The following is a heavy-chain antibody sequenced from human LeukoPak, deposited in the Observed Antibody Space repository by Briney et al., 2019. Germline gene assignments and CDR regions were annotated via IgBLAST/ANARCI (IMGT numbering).Heavy chain of an antibody. J-gene: IGHJ6*03. CDR3: GRTEVTIFGVVTYYYYMGV. D-gene: IGHD3-3*01. V-gene: IGHV1-18*01. CDR1: GYTFTSYG. CDR2: ISAYNGNT. Sequence: ASVKVSCKASGYTFTSYGISWVRQAPGQGLEWMGWISAYNGNTNYAQKLQGRVTMTTDTSTSTAYMELRSLRSDDTAVYYCGRTEVTIFGVVTYYYYMGVWGKGATVTVSS.